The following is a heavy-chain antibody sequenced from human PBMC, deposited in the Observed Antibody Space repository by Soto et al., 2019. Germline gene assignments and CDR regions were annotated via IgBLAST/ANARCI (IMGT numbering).Heavy chain of an antibody. D-gene: IGHD4-17*01. CDR3: AHRGYGDYPGDNWFDP. V-gene: IGHV2-5*01. CDR2: IYWNDDK. Sequence: QITLKESGPTLVKPTQTLTLTCTFSGFSLNSAGAGVGWIRQPPGKALEWLAVIYWNDDKRYSPSLRSKLTITKDTSRNQVVLTMTNMDPVDTATYYCAHRGYGDYPGDNWFDPWGQGTLVTVSS. J-gene: IGHJ5*02. CDR1: GFSLNSAGAG.